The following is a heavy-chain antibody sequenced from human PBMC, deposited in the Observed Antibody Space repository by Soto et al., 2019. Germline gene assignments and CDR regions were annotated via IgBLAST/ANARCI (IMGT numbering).Heavy chain of an antibody. D-gene: IGHD2-15*01. CDR1: GYSFTNYG. Sequence: QDQLVQSGAEVKKPGASVTVSCKASGYSFTNYGMSWVRQAPGQGLEWMGGISGSNGDTHNAQNFQGRVTMTTDTLTNTAYMQLRSLRSDDTAVYYCARCYCSVGSCFSCWPFDLWGRGSLVTVSS. J-gene: IGHJ2*01. CDR2: ISGSNGDT. V-gene: IGHV1-18*01. CDR3: ARCYCSVGSCFSCWPFDL.